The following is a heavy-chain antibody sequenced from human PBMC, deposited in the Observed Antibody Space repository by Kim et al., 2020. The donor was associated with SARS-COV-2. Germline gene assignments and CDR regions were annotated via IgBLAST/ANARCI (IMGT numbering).Heavy chain of an antibody. J-gene: IGHJ5*02. CDR2: IDGSDGTT. CDR3: MKGGWGWIWDP. CDR1: GFTFTGYA. Sequence: GGSLRLSCTTSGFTFTGYAMSWVRQAPGKGLEWVSSIDGSDGTTYYVDSVKGRFTISRDNSKNTLYLQMNSLRADDTAAYYCMKGGWGWIWDPLGQGT. V-gene: IGHV3-23*01. D-gene: IGHD2-2*03.